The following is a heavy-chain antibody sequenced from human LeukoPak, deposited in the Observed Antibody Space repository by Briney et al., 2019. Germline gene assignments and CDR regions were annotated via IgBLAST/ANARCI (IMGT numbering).Heavy chain of an antibody. CDR1: GGTFSSYA. Sequence: SVKVSCKASGGTFSSYAISWVRQAPGQGLEWMGRIIPILGIANYAQKFQGRVTITADKSTSTAYMELSSLRSEDTAVYYCARGAVTEVYYYDSSGYPVDYWGQGTLVTVSS. D-gene: IGHD3-22*01. V-gene: IGHV1-69*04. CDR2: IIPILGIA. J-gene: IGHJ4*02. CDR3: ARGAVTEVYYYDSSGYPVDY.